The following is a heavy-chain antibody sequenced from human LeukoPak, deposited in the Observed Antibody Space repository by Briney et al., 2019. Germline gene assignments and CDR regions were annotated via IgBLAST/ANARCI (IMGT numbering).Heavy chain of an antibody. V-gene: IGHV3-7*01. Sequence: GGSLRLSCAASGFTFSSYWMSWVRQAPGKGLEWVANIKQDGSEKYYVDSVKGRFTISRDNAKNSLYLQMNSLRAEDTAVYYCARLRGYSYGRNWFDPWGQGTLVTVSS. CDR2: IKQDGSEK. J-gene: IGHJ5*02. D-gene: IGHD5-18*01. CDR1: GFTFSSYW. CDR3: ARLRGYSYGRNWFDP.